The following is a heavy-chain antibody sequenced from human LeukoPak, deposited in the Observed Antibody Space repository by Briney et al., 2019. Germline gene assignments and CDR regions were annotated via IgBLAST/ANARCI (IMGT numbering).Heavy chain of an antibody. CDR2: ISAYNGNT. V-gene: IGHV1-18*01. CDR3: ATVSPYCSSTSCLIYYYGMDV. CDR1: GYTFTDYG. D-gene: IGHD2-2*01. Sequence: ASVKVSCKASGYTFTDYGISWVRQAPGQGLEWMGWISAYNGNTYFAQKFQGRVTMTEDTSTDTAYMELSSLRSEDTAVYYCATVSPYCSSTSCLIYYYGMDVWGQGTTVTVSS. J-gene: IGHJ6*02.